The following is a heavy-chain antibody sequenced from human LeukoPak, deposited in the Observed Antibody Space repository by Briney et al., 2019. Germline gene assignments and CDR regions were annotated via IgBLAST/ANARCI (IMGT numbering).Heavy chain of an antibody. Sequence: GGSLRLSCAASGFTFSSYAMSWVRQAPGKGLEWVSAISGSGGSTYYADSVKGRFTISRDNYKNTLYLQMNSLRDEDTAVYYCAKDRITMIVVVITTELDYWGQGTLVTVSS. J-gene: IGHJ4*02. V-gene: IGHV3-23*01. CDR3: AKDRITMIVVVITTELDY. CDR1: GFTFSSYA. D-gene: IGHD3-22*01. CDR2: ISGSGGST.